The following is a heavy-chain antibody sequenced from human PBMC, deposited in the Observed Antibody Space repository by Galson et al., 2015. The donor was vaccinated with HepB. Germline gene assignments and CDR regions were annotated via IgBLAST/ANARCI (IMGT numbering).Heavy chain of an antibody. CDR1: GFTFSSYA. V-gene: IGHV3-23*01. CDR2: IGGSGGST. CDR3: AKDDSSSWYFDL. Sequence: SLRLSCAASGFTFSSYAMSWVRQAPGKGLEWVSAIGGSGGSTYYADSVKGRFTISRDNSKNTLYLQMNSLRAEDTAVYYCAKDDSSSWYFDLWGRGTLVTVSS. J-gene: IGHJ2*01. D-gene: IGHD6-13*01.